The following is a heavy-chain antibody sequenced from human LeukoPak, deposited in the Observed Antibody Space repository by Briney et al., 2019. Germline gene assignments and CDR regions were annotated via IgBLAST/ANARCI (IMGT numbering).Heavy chain of an antibody. CDR1: GFTFSSYW. CDR3: AKDIVGYSGSHGGGYFDY. CDR2: INQDGSEI. V-gene: IGHV3-7*03. D-gene: IGHD1-26*01. Sequence: PGGSLRLSCAASGFTFSSYWMTWVRQAPGKGLEWVANINQDGSEIYYVDSVKGRFTISRDNAKNSLYLQMNSLRAEDTALYYCAKDIVGYSGSHGGGYFDYWGQGTLVTVSS. J-gene: IGHJ4*02.